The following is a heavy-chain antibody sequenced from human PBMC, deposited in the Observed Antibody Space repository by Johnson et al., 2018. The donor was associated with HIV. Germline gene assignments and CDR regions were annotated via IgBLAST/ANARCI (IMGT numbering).Heavy chain of an antibody. J-gene: IGHJ3*02. Sequence: QVQLVESGGGVVQPGRSLRLSCAASGFTFSSYGMHWVRQAPGKGLEWVAFIRYDGRNKYYTDSVKGRFTISRDNSKYTLYLHMNSLGAEDTAVYYCAKRGGEDGFDIWGQGTMVTVSS. CDR1: GFTFSSYG. D-gene: IGHD2-21*01. CDR2: IRYDGRNK. CDR3: AKRGGEDGFDI. V-gene: IGHV3-30*02.